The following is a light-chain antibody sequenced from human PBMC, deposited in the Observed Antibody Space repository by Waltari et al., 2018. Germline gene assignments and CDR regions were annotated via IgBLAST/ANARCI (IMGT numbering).Light chain of an antibody. CDR3: YSSDSTGLRV. V-gene: IGLV3-10*01. CDR1: ELPRKY. CDR2: EDT. J-gene: IGLJ1*01. Sequence: HELTQPPSVSVSPGQTARITCTGHELPRKYAYWFQQKSGQAPRLVIYEDTKRPSGIPGRFSGSSSGTVATLTITGAQVDDEADYYCYSSDSTGLRVFGGGTTVVVL.